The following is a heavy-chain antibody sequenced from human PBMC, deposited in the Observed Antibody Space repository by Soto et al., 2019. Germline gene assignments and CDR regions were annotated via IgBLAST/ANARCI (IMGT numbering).Heavy chain of an antibody. CDR3: ARYSSSWYFNYYYGMDV. V-gene: IGHV3-48*02. Sequence: PGGSLRLSCVASGFSFRSYSMNWVRQAPGKGPEWVAYVSGSGNTQYYADSVKGRFTISRDNAKQSLYPQLNSLRDEDTAVYYCARYSSSWYFNYYYGMDVWGQGTTVTVSS. J-gene: IGHJ6*02. CDR1: GFSFRSYS. CDR2: VSGSGNTQ. D-gene: IGHD6-13*01.